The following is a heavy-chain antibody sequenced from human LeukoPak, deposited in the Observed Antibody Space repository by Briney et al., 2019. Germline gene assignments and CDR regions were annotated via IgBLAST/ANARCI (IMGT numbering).Heavy chain of an antibody. D-gene: IGHD3-10*01. J-gene: IGHJ4*02. CDR3: ARDQTYSGSGIYTYFDY. V-gene: IGHV4-61*02. CDR2: IHSTGST. CDR1: GGSISSGGYY. Sequence: SETLSLTCTVSGGSISSGGYYWSWIRQPAGKGLEYIGRIHSTGSTNYNPSLRSRVTISVDTSKNHFSLKLSSVTAADTAVYYCARDQTYSGSGIYTYFDYWGQGILVTVST.